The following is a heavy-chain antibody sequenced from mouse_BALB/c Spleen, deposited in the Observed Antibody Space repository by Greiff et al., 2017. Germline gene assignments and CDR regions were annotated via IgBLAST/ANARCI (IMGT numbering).Heavy chain of an antibody. CDR2: INPYNDGT. CDR3: ARDGDLGNWVLDY. Sequence: EVQLQQSGPELVKPGASVKMSCKASGYTFTSYVMHWVKQKPGQGLEWIGYINPYNDGTKYNEKFKGKATLTSDKSSSTAYMELSSLTSEDSAVYYCARDGDLGNWVLDYWGQGTTLTVSS. V-gene: IGHV1-14*01. CDR1: GYTFTSYV. J-gene: IGHJ2*01. D-gene: IGHD4-1*01.